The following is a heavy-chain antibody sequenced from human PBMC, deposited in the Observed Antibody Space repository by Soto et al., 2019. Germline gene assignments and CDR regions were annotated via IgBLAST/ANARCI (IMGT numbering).Heavy chain of an antibody. V-gene: IGHV3-33*01. D-gene: IGHD6-19*01. Sequence: QVQLVESGGGVVQPGRSLRLSCAASGFTFSSYGMHWVRQAPGKGLEWVAVIWYDGSDKYYADSVKGRFTISRDNSKNTLYLQMNSLRAEDTAMYYCKKVSPYSSAWFYFDFWGQGTLVTVSS. CDR2: IWYDGSDK. CDR3: KKVSPYSSAWFYFDF. J-gene: IGHJ4*02. CDR1: GFTFSSYG.